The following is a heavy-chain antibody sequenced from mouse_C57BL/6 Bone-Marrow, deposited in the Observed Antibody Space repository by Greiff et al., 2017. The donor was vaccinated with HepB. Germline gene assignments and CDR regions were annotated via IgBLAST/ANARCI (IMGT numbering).Heavy chain of an antibody. D-gene: IGHD1-1*01. CDR2: IYPGDGDT. Sequence: QVQLQQSGAELVKPGASVKISCKASGYAFSSYWMNWVKQRPGKGLEWIGQIYPGDGDTNYNGKFKGKATLTADKSSSTAYMQLSSLTSEDSAVYCCARSRDYGSSPAGFAYWGQGTLVTVSA. CDR1: GYAFSSYW. V-gene: IGHV1-80*01. J-gene: IGHJ3*01. CDR3: ARSRDYGSSPAGFAY.